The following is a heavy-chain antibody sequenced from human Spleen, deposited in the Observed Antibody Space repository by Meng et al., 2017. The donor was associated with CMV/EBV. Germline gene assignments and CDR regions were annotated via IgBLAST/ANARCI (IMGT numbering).Heavy chain of an antibody. CDR3: VGEPREGDD. Sequence: LRLSCAASGFIFSGDWMSWGRQAPGKGVEWVANIKGDGSAKFYVDSVKGRFIISRDNAKNSVYLQMNSLRVEDTAVYYCVGEPREGDDWGQGTLVTVSS. J-gene: IGHJ4*02. V-gene: IGHV3-7*01. CDR2: IKGDGSAK. CDR1: GFIFSGDW.